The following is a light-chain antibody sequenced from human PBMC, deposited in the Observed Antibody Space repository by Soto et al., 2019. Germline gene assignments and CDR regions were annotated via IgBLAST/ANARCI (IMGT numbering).Light chain of an antibody. CDR1: QSLTTNY. V-gene: IGKV3-20*01. Sequence: EIVLTQSPGTLSLSPGERATLSCRASQSLTTNYLAWYQQKPGQAPRLLIFDASSRATGIPDRFSGSGSGTVFTLTIARLEPEDFAVFYCQQGVTFGGGTRWIS. CDR2: DAS. J-gene: IGKJ4*01. CDR3: QQGVT.